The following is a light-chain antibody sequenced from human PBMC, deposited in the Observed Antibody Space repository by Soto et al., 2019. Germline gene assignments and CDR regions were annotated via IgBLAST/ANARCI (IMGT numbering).Light chain of an antibody. CDR3: QQYYSYPRT. CDR2: AAS. J-gene: IGKJ1*01. CDR1: QSISSY. Sequence: DIPMTQSPSSLSASVGDIVTITCRASQSISSYLNWYQQKPGKAPKLMIYAASSLQSGVPSRFSGSGSGTDFTLTISSLQPEDVATYYCQQYYSYPRTLGQGTKVDIK. V-gene: IGKV1-39*01.